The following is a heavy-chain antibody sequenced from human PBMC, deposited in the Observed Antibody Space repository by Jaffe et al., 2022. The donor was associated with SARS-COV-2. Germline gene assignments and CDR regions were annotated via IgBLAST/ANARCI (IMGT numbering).Heavy chain of an antibody. D-gene: IGHD6-13*01. J-gene: IGHJ5*02. CDR2: ISSSSSYI. CDR3: ARDSSSWHGKYNWFDP. Sequence: EVQLVESGGGLVKPGGSLRLSCAASGFTFSSYSMNWVRQAPGKGLEWVSSISSSSSYIYYADSVKGRFTISRDNAKNSLYLQMNSLRAEDTAVYYCARDSSSWHGKYNWFDPWGQGTLVTVSS. CDR1: GFTFSSYS. V-gene: IGHV3-21*01.